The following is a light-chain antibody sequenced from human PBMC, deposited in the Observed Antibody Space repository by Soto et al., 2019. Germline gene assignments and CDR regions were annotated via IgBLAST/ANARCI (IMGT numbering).Light chain of an antibody. CDR1: SSDVGGYNY. J-gene: IGLJ1*01. Sequence: QSALTQPASVSGSPGQSITISCTGTSSDVGGYNYVSWYQQHPGKAPKLMIYEVSNRPSGVSNRFSGSKSFNTASLTISGLQAEDEADYYCSSYTSSSTLVFGTGTKLTVL. CDR3: SSYTSSSTLV. CDR2: EVS. V-gene: IGLV2-14*01.